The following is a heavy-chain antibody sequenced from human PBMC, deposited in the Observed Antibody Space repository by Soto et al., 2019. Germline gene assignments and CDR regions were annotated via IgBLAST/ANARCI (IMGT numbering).Heavy chain of an antibody. D-gene: IGHD3-9*01. CDR2: ISGSGGST. J-gene: IGHJ5*02. CDR3: AKDLRAFEHLFPYDILTGYPILNWFDP. CDR1: GFTFSSYA. V-gene: IGHV3-23*01. Sequence: EVQLLESGGGLVQPGGSLRLSCAASGFTFSSYAMSWVRQAPGKGLEWVSAISGSGGSTYYADSVKGRFTISRDNSKNTLYLQMNSLRAEDTAVYYCAKDLRAFEHLFPYDILTGYPILNWFDPWGQGTLVTVSS.